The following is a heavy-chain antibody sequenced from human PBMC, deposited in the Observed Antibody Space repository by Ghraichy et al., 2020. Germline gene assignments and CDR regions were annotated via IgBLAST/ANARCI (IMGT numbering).Heavy chain of an antibody. CDR2: ISDTGSA. Sequence: SETLSLTCTVFGGSIFSGGFSWAWIRQPPGKGLEWIGYISDTGSASYKPSLKSRVSISLDTSRIHLSLNLTSVTAADTAVYYCARVGPYTASTPYFDFWGQGTLVTVSS. V-gene: IGHV4-31*03. D-gene: IGHD3-16*01. CDR1: GGSIFSGGFS. J-gene: IGHJ4*02. CDR3: ARVGPYTASTPYFDF.